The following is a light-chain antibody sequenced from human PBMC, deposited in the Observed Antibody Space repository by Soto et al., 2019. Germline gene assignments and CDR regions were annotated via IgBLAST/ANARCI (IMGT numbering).Light chain of an antibody. Sequence: DIQMTQSPSSLSASVGDRVTITCRASESISRHLNWYQQKPGKAPKLLIYAASSLQNGVPSRFXGSGSGTDFTLTISNLQPEDFATYYCQQSYSTLSITFGKGTRLEIK. J-gene: IGKJ5*01. CDR2: AAS. CDR3: QQSYSTLSIT. V-gene: IGKV1-39*01. CDR1: ESISRH.